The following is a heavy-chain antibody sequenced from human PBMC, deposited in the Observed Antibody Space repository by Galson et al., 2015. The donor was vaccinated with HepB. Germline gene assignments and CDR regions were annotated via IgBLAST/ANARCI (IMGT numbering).Heavy chain of an antibody. D-gene: IGHD5-18*01. J-gene: IGHJ4*02. CDR3: AREAAGYSYGPPY. V-gene: IGHV3-48*01. Sequence: SLRLSCAASGFTFSTYSMNWVRQAPGKRLEWVSYISTSSSTIYYADSVKGRFAISRDDAKNSLYLQMNSLRAEDTAVYYCAREAAGYSYGPPYWGQGTLVTVSS. CDR2: ISTSSSTI. CDR1: GFTFSTYS.